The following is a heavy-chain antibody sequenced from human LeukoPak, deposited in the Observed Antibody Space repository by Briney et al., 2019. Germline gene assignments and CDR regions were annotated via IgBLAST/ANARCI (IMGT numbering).Heavy chain of an antibody. D-gene: IGHD6-13*01. CDR3: AREGDSNSVGWFDP. CDR2: IYSTGST. CDR1: GGSISGYY. Sequence: PSETLSLTCTVSGGSISGYYWSWVRQSPEKGLESIGFIYSTGSTSYNPSLRSRVTISVDTSKNQFSLKLSSVTAADTAVYYCAREGDSNSVGWFDPWGQGTLVTVSS. J-gene: IGHJ5*02. V-gene: IGHV4-4*08.